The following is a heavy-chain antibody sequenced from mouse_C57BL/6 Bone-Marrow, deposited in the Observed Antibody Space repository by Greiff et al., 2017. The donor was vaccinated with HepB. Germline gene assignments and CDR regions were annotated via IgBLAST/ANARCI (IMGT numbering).Heavy chain of an antibody. CDR3: AREDLYAMDY. CDR1: GYTFTSYG. CDR2: IYPRSGNT. Sequence: VQRVESGAELARPGASVKLSCKASGYTFTSYGISWVKQRTGQGLEWIGEIYPRSGNTYYNEKFKGKATLTADKSSSTAYMELRSLTSEDSAVYFCAREDLYAMDYWGQGTSVTVSS. J-gene: IGHJ4*01. V-gene: IGHV1-81*01.